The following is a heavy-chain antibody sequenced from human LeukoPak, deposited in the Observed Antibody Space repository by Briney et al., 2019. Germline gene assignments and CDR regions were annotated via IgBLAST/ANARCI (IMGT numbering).Heavy chain of an antibody. J-gene: IGHJ6*02. CDR3: ARGGSIAVAGTDYYGMDV. V-gene: IGHV3-21*01. CDR1: GFTFSSNS. CDR2: ITSSSSYI. Sequence: GGSLRLSCAASGFTFSSNSMNWVRQAPGKGLEWVSSITSSSSYIYYADSVKGRFTISRDNAQNSLYLQMSSLRAEDTAVYYCARGGSIAVAGTDYYGMDVWGQGTMVTVSS. D-gene: IGHD6-19*01.